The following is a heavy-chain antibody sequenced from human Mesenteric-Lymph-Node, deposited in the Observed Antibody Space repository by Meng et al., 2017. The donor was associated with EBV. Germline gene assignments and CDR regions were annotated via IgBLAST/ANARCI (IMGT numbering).Heavy chain of an antibody. CDR1: GFTFSDFY. V-gene: IGHV3-11*01. CDR3: VKGGTYYFDSSGSFDY. Sequence: QVQLVESGGGLVRPGGSLRLSCALSGFTFSDFYMMWIRQAPGKGLEWVSYISGSGNTIYYADSVKGRFTISRDNAKNSLLLQMNRLRADDTAVYYCVKGGTYYFDSSGSFDYWGQGTLVTVSS. J-gene: IGHJ4*02. D-gene: IGHD3-22*01. CDR2: ISGSGNTI.